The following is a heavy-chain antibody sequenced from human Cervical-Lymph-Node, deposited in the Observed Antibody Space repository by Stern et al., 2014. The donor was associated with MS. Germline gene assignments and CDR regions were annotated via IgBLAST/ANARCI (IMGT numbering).Heavy chain of an antibody. J-gene: IGHJ6*02. CDR3: ARVAVGTTAWWYYYGMDV. Sequence: EEQLVESGGGLVQPGGPLRVSCVASATTFRTYPMSWVRQAPGKGLEWISYISSDSGTAYYADSVKGRFTISRDNAKNSLYLQMNSLRDDDTAVYYCARVAVGTTAWWYYYGMDVWGQGTTVTVSS. CDR1: ATTFRTYP. V-gene: IGHV3-48*02. CDR2: ISSDSGTA. D-gene: IGHD1-26*01.